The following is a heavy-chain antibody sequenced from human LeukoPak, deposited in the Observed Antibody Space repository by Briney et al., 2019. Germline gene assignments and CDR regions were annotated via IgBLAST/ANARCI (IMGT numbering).Heavy chain of an antibody. J-gene: IGHJ4*02. V-gene: IGHV3-33*01. CDR3: ARELLGEFYFDY. D-gene: IGHD3-10*01. Sequence: PGRSLRLSCAASGFTFSSYGMHWVRQAPGKGLEWVAVIWYDGSNKYYADSVKGRFTISRGNSKNTLYLQMNSLRAEDTAVYYCARELLGEFYFDYWGQGTLVTVSS. CDR2: IWYDGSNK. CDR1: GFTFSSYG.